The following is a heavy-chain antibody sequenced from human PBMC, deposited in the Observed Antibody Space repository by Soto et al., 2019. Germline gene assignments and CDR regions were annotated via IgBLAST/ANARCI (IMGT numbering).Heavy chain of an antibody. J-gene: IGHJ4*02. CDR3: ARALGPESDY. CDR1: GFTVRSFY. CDR2: MYSGGTT. V-gene: IGHV3-66*01. Sequence: EVQLVESGGGLVQPGGSLRLSCAASGFTVRSFYMGWVRQAPGKGLEWVSVMYSGGTTFYADSVKGRFTISRDNSKNTRYLQMNGLRAEDTAVYYCARALGPESDYWGQGTLVTVSS.